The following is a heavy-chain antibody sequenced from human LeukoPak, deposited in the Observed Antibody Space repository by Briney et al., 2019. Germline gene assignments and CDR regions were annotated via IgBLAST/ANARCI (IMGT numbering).Heavy chain of an antibody. J-gene: IGHJ4*02. CDR1: GYTFTGYY. CDR2: INPNSGCT. CDR3: AIEIGYYDILTGYFDY. D-gene: IGHD3-9*01. Sequence: ASVKVSCKASGYTFTGYYMHWVRQAPGQALEWMGWINPNSGCTNYAQKFPGRVTMTRDASISTAYMEPSRLRSDDTAVYYCAIEIGYYDILTGYFDYWGQGTLVTVSS. V-gene: IGHV1-2*02.